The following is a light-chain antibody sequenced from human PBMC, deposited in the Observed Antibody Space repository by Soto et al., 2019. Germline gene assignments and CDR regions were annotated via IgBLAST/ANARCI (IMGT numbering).Light chain of an antibody. CDR1: SSDDGGYNY. CDR3: TSYAGSNVYV. V-gene: IGLV2-8*01. CDR2: EVS. J-gene: IGLJ1*01. Sequence: QSALTQPPSASGSPGQSVTISCTGTSSDDGGYNYVSWYQQHPGKAPKLMIYEVSKRPSGVPDRFSGSKSGNTASLTVSGLQAEDEADYYCTSYAGSNVYVFGTGTKLTVL.